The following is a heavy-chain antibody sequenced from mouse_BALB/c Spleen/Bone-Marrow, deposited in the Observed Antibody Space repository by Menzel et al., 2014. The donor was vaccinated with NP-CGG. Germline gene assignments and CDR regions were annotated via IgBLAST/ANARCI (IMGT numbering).Heavy chain of an antibody. CDR3: ARLIYGSSYIVDF. CDR2: INPSNGGT. V-gene: IGHV1S81*02. Sequence: QVQLQQSGAELVKPGASVKLSCKASGYTFTSYYMYWVKQRPGRGLEWIGEINPSNGGTNYNEKFKSMATQTVDKSSSTAYMQLSSLTSEDSAVFYCARLIYGSSYIVDFWGQGTSVTVSS. CDR1: GYTFTSYY. J-gene: IGHJ4*01. D-gene: IGHD1-1*01.